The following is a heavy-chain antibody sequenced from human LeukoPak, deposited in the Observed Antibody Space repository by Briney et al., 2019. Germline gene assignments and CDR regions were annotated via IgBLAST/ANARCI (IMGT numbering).Heavy chain of an antibody. J-gene: IGHJ5*02. V-gene: IGHV1-18*01. Sequence: ASVKVSCKASGYTFTSYGISWVRQAPGQGLEWMGWISAYNGNTNYAQKLQGRVTMTTDTSTSTAYMELRSLRSDDTAVYYCARSGSIAAEVGWFDPWGQGTLVTVSS. CDR2: ISAYNGNT. CDR1: GYTFTSYG. CDR3: ARSGSIAAEVGWFDP. D-gene: IGHD6-6*01.